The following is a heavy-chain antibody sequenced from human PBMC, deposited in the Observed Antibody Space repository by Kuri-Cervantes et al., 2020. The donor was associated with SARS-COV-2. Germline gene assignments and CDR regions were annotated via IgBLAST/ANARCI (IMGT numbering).Heavy chain of an antibody. D-gene: IGHD3-10*01. CDR3: ARRPAYGSGSTFDY. CDR2: INHSGST. CDR1: GGSFSGYY. Sequence: SETLSLTCAVYGGSFSGYYWSWIRQPPGKGLEWIGEINHSGSTNYNPSLKSRVTISVDTSKNQFSLKLSSVTAADTAVYYCARRPAYGSGSTFDYWGQGTLVTVSS. J-gene: IGHJ4*02. V-gene: IGHV4-34*01.